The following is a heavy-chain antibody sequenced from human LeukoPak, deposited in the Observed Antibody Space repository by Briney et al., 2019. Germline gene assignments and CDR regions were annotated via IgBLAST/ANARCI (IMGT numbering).Heavy chain of an antibody. CDR3: AREQRGEVYFDY. CDR1: GFTFSSHA. V-gene: IGHV3-30*04. Sequence: GGSLRLSCVASGFTFSSHAMHWVRQAPGKGLEWVAVMSYDGSHEYYADSVKGRFIISRDNSKKTLFLQMHSLRPEDTAVYYCAREQRGEVYFDYWGQGTLVTVSS. J-gene: IGHJ4*02. D-gene: IGHD3-10*01. CDR2: MSYDGSHE.